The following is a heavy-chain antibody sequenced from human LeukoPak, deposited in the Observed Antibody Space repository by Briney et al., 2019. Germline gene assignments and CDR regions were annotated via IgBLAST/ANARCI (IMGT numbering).Heavy chain of an antibody. D-gene: IGHD3-3*01. CDR1: GFTFSSYG. CDR3: ARQKSLSWSGYLAPVDY. V-gene: IGHV3-48*03. CDR2: IGSGGSTV. J-gene: IGHJ4*02. Sequence: GRSLRLSCVASGFTFSSYGMHWVRQAPGKGLEWVSYIGSGGSTVYYADSVKGRFTISRDNAKNSLYLQMNSLRAEDTAAYYCARQKSLSWSGYLAPVDYWGQGTLVTVSS.